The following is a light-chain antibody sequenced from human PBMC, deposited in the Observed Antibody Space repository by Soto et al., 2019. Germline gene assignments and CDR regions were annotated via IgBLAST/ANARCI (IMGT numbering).Light chain of an antibody. V-gene: IGLV2-23*01. CDR3: FSYAGSSTPYA. Sequence: QSVLTRPASVYGSPGESITISCTGTSSDVGSYNLVSWYQQHPGKAPKLMIFEASKRPSGVSNRFSGSKSGNTASLTISGLQAEDEADYYCFSYAGSSTPYAFGTGTKVTVL. J-gene: IGLJ1*01. CDR2: EAS. CDR1: SSDVGSYNL.